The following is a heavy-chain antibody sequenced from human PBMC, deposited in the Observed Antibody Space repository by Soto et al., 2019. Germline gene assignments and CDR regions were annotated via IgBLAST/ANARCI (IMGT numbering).Heavy chain of an antibody. CDR1: GGSISSSNW. J-gene: IGHJ6*02. D-gene: IGHD3-16*01. CDR2: IYHSGST. CDR3: ARRGSNLIRNGTDV. Sequence: SETLSLTCAVSGGSISSSNWWSWVRQPPGKGLEWIGEIYHSGSTNYNPSLKSRVTISVDKSKNQFSLKLSSVTAADTAVYYCARRGSNLIRNGTDVWGQGTTVTVSS. V-gene: IGHV4-4*02.